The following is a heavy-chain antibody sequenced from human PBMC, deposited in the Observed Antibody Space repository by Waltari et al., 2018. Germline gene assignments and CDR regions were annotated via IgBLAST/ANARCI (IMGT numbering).Heavy chain of an antibody. Sequence: QVHLQESGPGLVKPSDTLSLTCSVSGASISHFYWIWIRLSAAHGLEWVGRIYTTGTPNYSPSLTSRVTMSIDTSKNLLSLNLRSVTAADTGTYYCARMKNNRESAASWYPPSFDSWGQGIHVTVSS. V-gene: IGHV4-4*07. CDR3: ARMKNNRESAASWYPPSFDS. CDR1: GASISHFY. J-gene: IGHJ5*01. CDR2: IYTTGTP. D-gene: IGHD6-13*01.